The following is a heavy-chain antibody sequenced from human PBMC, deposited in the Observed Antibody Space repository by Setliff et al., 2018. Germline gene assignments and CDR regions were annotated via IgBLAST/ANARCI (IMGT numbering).Heavy chain of an antibody. V-gene: IGHV4-34*01. CDR3: ARGEGGSYLGAYYYYYMDV. J-gene: IGHJ6*03. CDR1: GGSFSGYY. Sequence: SETLSLTCAVYGGSFSGYYWSWIRQPPGKGLEWIGEINHSGSTNYNPSLKSRVTISVDTSKNQFSLKLSSVTAADTAVYYCARGEGGSYLGAYYYYYMDVWGQGTLVTVSS. CDR2: INHSGST. D-gene: IGHD1-26*01.